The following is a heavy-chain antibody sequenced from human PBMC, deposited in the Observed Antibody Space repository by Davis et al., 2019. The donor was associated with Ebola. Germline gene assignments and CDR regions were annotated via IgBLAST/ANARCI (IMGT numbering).Heavy chain of an antibody. Sequence: MPGGSLRLSCAVYGGSFSGYYWSWIRQPQGKGLEWIGELNHSGSTNYNPSLKSRVTISVDTSKNQFSLKLSSVTAADTAVYYCARGRWLAKQFDYWDQRTLVTVSS. CDR1: GGSFSGYY. CDR3: ARGRWLAKQFDY. V-gene: IGHV4-34*01. CDR2: LNHSGST. J-gene: IGHJ4*02. D-gene: IGHD6-19*01.